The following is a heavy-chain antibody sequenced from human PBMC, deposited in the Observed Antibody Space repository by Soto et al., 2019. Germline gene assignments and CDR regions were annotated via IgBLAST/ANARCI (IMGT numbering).Heavy chain of an antibody. J-gene: IGHJ4*02. Sequence: QVQLVQSGAEVKKPGSSVKVSCKASGGTFSSYAISWVRQAPGQGLEWMGGISPIFGTADYAQKFQGRATITADESTRTAYMELSSLRSEDTAVYYCARGKTGGRWGYYFDYWGQGTLVTVSS. V-gene: IGHV1-69*12. D-gene: IGHD3-16*01. CDR3: ARGKTGGRWGYYFDY. CDR1: GGTFSSYA. CDR2: ISPIFGTA.